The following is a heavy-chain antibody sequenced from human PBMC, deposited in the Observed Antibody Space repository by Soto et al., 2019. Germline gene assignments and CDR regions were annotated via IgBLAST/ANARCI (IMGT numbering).Heavy chain of an antibody. J-gene: IGHJ4*02. CDR3: AIHRLGATDY. V-gene: IGHV3-21*01. CDR2: ISGGSDEI. Sequence: EVQLVESGGGLVKPGGSLRLSCAASGFSFGNYNMNWVRQAPGKGLEWVSTISGGSDEIYYAVSVGGRFTISRDNAKNSLYLQLNSLRVEDTAVYYCAIHRLGATDYWGQGTLVTVSS. CDR1: GFSFGNYN. D-gene: IGHD1-26*01.